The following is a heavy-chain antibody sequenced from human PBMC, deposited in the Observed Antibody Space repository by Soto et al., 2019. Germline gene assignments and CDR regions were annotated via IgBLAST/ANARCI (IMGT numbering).Heavy chain of an antibody. CDR1: GYTFTGYY. D-gene: IGHD6-13*01. Sequence: GASVKVSCKASGYTFTGYYMHWARQAPGQGLEWMGWINPNSGGTNYAQKFQGRVTMTRYTSISTAYMELSRLRSDDTAVYYCARALFEAADSYGMDVWGQGTTVTVSS. J-gene: IGHJ6*02. V-gene: IGHV1-2*02. CDR2: INPNSGGT. CDR3: ARALFEAADSYGMDV.